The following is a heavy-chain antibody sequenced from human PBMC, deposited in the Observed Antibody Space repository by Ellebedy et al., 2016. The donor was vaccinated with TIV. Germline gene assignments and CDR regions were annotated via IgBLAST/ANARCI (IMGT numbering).Heavy chain of an antibody. V-gene: IGHV3-23*01. Sequence: PSETLSLTCTVSGGSISNSRYYWGWIRQAPGKGLEWVSTIGGTGGTTYYRESVKGRFTVSRDTSRNTLYLQMSSLRAEDTAVYYCAKLPVAYNWNYADDYWGQGTLVTVSS. CDR1: GGSISNSRYY. D-gene: IGHD1-7*01. CDR2: IGGTGGTT. J-gene: IGHJ4*02. CDR3: AKLPVAYNWNYADDY.